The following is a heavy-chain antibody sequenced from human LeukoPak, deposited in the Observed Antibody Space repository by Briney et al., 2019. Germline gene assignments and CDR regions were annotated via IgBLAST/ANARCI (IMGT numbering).Heavy chain of an antibody. J-gene: IGHJ3*02. Sequence: SETLSLTCTVSGGSISSSSYYWGWIRQPPGKGLEWIGSIYYSGSTYYNPSLKSRVTISVDTSKNQFSLKLSSVTAADTAVYYCASHVIVDSSGMVGMKSFDIWGQGTKVTVSS. D-gene: IGHD3-22*01. CDR2: IYYSGST. CDR3: ASHVIVDSSGMVGMKSFDI. V-gene: IGHV4-39*01. CDR1: GGSISSSSYY.